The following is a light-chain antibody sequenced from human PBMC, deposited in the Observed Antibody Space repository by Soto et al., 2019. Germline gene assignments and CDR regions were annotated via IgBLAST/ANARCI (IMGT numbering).Light chain of an antibody. J-gene: IGKJ4*01. CDR2: AAS. CDR1: QNVGGA. Sequence: ERVMTQSPATLSVSPGERATLSCRASQNVGGALAWYQQKPGQAPRLLFYAASTRATGVPARFSGSGSGTEFTLTISGLQSEDFAIYYCQQYHNWPPLTFGRGTKVEI. V-gene: IGKV3-15*01. CDR3: QQYHNWPPLT.